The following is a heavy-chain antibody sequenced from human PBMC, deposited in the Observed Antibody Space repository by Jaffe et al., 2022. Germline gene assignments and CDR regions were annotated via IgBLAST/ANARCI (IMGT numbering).Heavy chain of an antibody. CDR2: IRYDGSNK. CDR1: GFTFSSYG. CDR3: AKLNSGWYTNDAFDI. Sequence: QVQLVESGGGVVQPGGSLRLSCAASGFTFSSYGMHWVRQAPGKGLEWVAFIRYDGSNKYYADSVKGRFTISRDNSKNTLYLQMNSLRAEDTAVYYCAKLNSGWYTNDAFDIWGQGTMVTVSS. J-gene: IGHJ3*02. V-gene: IGHV3-30*02. D-gene: IGHD6-19*01.